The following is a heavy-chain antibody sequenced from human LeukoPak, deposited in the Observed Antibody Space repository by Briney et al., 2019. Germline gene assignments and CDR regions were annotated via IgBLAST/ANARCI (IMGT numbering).Heavy chain of an antibody. D-gene: IGHD5-18*01. J-gene: IGHJ3*02. CDR1: GGSISSYY. CDR2: IYYSGST. CDR3: ARGTAMVEDCAFDI. Sequence: PSETLSLTCTVSGGSISSYYWSWIRQHPGKGLEWIGYIYYSGSTYYNPSLKSRVTISVDTSKNQFSLKLSSVTAADTAVYYCARGTAMVEDCAFDIWGQGTMVTVSS. V-gene: IGHV4-59*06.